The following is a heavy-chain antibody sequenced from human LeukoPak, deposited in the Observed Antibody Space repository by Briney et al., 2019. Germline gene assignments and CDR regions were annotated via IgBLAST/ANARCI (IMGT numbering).Heavy chain of an antibody. CDR3: VKESTTSWLFDY. Sequence: GGSLRLSCSASGFTFSSYAMHWVRQAPGKGLEYVSAISTHGDSTYYADSVKGRFTISRDNSKNTLYLQMSSLRVEDMAVYYCVKESTTSWLFDYWGQGTLVIVST. CDR1: GFTFSSYA. J-gene: IGHJ4*02. D-gene: IGHD2-2*01. CDR2: ISTHGDST. V-gene: IGHV3-64D*06.